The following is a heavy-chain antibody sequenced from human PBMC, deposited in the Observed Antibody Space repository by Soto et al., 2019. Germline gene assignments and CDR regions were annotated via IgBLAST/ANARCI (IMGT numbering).Heavy chain of an antibody. CDR1: GFSLSTSGVG. J-gene: IGHJ4*02. Sequence: QITLKESGPTRVKPTQTLTLTCTFSGFSLSTSGVGMGWIRQPPGKAPEGLALIYWDDEKRYSPSLKSRLTITKDTSKNQVVLTMTNMDPVDTATYYCAHRAGLQGNWNGGYFDFWGQGALVTVSS. V-gene: IGHV2-5*02. CDR2: IYWDDEK. D-gene: IGHD1-1*01. CDR3: AHRAGLQGNWNGGYFDF.